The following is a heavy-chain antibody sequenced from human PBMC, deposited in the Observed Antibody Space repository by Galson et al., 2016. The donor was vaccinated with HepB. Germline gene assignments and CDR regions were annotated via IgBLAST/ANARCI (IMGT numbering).Heavy chain of an antibody. V-gene: IGHV3-53*01. J-gene: IGHJ4*02. Sequence: SLRLSCAASGFTFSSYMSWVRQAPGKGLEWVSVIYSGGSTHYADSVKGRFTISRDNSKNMLYLQMNSLRAEDTAVYYCARDSSGWKFYFDYWGQGTLVTVSA. D-gene: IGHD6-19*01. CDR3: ARDSSGWKFYFDY. CDR1: GFTFSSY. CDR2: IYSGGST.